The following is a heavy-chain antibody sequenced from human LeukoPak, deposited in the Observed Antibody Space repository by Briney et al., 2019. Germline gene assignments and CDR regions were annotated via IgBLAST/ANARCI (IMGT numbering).Heavy chain of an antibody. CDR2: ISPTGSGK. CDR3: ARDLWAGNDY. D-gene: IGHD1-1*01. J-gene: IGHJ4*02. CDR1: GFDFRGSY. V-gene: IGHV3-7*03. Sequence: GGSLRLSCLTSGFDFRGSYMSWVRQTPGKRLEYVANISPTGSGKFYVDSVRGRFTIYRDNTRDSLYLQMNSLRAEDTAVYYCARDLWAGNDYWGRGTLVTVSS.